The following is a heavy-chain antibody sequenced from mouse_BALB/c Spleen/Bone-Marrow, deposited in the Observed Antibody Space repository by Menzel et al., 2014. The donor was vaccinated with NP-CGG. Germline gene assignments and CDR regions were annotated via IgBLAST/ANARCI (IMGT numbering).Heavy chain of an antibody. V-gene: IGHV5-6-5*01. Sequence: EVHLVESGGGLVEPGGSLKLSCAASGFTFSSYAMSWVRQTPEKRLEWVASISSGGSTYYPDSVKGRFTISRDNARNILYLQMSSLRSEDTAMYYCARGGLRYFDVWGAGTTVTVSS. CDR3: ARGGLRYFDV. CDR1: GFTFSSYA. CDR2: ISSGGST. J-gene: IGHJ1*01. D-gene: IGHD3-2*02.